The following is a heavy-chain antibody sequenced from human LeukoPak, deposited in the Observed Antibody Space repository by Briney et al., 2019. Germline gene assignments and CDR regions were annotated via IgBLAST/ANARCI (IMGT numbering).Heavy chain of an antibody. V-gene: IGHV3-53*01. CDR2: IYSGGST. CDR3: ARSGAAAGFYDY. Sequence: TGGSLRLSCAASGFTFSDYYMSWVRQAPGKGLEWVSVIYSGGSTYYADSVKGRFTISRDNSKNTLYLQMNSLRAEDTAVYYCARSGAAAGFYDYWGQGTLVTISS. J-gene: IGHJ4*02. D-gene: IGHD6-13*01. CDR1: GFTFSDYY.